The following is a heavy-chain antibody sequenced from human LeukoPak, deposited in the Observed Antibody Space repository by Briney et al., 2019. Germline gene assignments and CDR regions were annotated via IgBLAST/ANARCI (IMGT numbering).Heavy chain of an antibody. D-gene: IGHD3-9*01. CDR2: ISNDGSNR. J-gene: IGHJ4*02. Sequence: PGGSLRLSCAASGFTFSSYGMHGVREAPGKGLEWVAVISNDGSNRYYADSVTGLFTISTDNSNITLYLQINRLRAEDTAVYYCSKDVSLLIYFDWLPAVWGQGTLVTVSS. CDR1: GFTFSSYG. CDR3: SKDVSLLIYFDWLPAV. V-gene: IGHV3-30*02.